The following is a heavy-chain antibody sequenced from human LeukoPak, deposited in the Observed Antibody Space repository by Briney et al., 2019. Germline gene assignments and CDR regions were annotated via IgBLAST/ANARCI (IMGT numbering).Heavy chain of an antibody. V-gene: IGHV3-7*01. J-gene: IGHJ4*02. CDR2: IKQDGSEK. Sequence: GFALRLSCAASGFTFNSYWMSWVRQAPGKGREGVANIKQDGSEKYYVDSVKGRFTISRDNAKNSLYLQMNSLRAAAPAVYYCARELLDCGGPRCTDFGGEGPLVTVSS. D-gene: IGHD2-21*01. CDR1: GFTFNSYW. CDR3: ARELLDCGGPRCTDF.